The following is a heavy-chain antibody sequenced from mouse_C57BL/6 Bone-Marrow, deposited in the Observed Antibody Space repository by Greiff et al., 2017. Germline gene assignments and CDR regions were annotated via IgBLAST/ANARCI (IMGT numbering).Heavy chain of an antibody. J-gene: IGHJ2*01. Sequence: EVKLQESGPELVKPGASVKISCKASGYSFTDYNMNWVKQSNGKSLEWSGVINPNYGTTSYNQKFKGKATLTVDQASSTASMQLNSLTSEDSAVYYCARCADYYGQYYFGYWGQGTTLTVSS. CDR3: ARCADYYGQYYFGY. CDR1: GYSFTDYN. V-gene: IGHV1-39*01. D-gene: IGHD2-1*01. CDR2: INPNYGTT.